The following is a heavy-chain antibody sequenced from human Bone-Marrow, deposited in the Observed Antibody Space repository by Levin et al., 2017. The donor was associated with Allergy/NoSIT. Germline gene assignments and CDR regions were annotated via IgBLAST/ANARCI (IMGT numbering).Heavy chain of an antibody. V-gene: IGHV3-33*01. CDR1: GFKFSDRG. D-gene: IGHD5-24*01. J-gene: IGHJ4*02. CDR3: ARDLDTRELFDS. Sequence: PGESLKISCAASGFKFSDRGMHWVRQAPGKGLEWVGIIWYDGTNKHYADSVRGRFTISRDNSKNTLYLQMNSLRAEDTAVYYCARDLDTRELFDSWGQGTLVTVAS. CDR2: IWYDGTNK.